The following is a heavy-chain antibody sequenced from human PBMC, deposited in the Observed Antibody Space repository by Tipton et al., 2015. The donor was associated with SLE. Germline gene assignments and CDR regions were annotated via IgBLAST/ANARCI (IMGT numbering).Heavy chain of an antibody. CDR2: IYYSGST. Sequence: TLSLTCTVSGGSISSYYWSWIRQPPGKGLEWIGYIYYSGSTNYNPSLKSRVTISVDTSKNQFSLKLSSVTAADTAVYYCARDSSSSGYFDYWAREPWSPSPQ. CDR1: GGSISSYY. V-gene: IGHV4-59*12. CDR3: ARDSSSSGYFDY. J-gene: IGHJ4*02. D-gene: IGHD6-6*01.